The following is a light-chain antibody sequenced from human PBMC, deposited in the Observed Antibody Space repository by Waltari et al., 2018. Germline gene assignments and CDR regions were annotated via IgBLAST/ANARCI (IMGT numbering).Light chain of an antibody. CDR2: RVS. CDR1: QSLVHRDGNIY. Sequence: DVVMTQSPLSLRDTLGQQASIPCRSSQSLVHRDGNIYLNWSQKRPGQAPRRLFYRVSNRDSGVPYRFCGSGSGTDVTLKISRVEAEDVGVYYCMQGTHWPWTFGQGTKVEIK. J-gene: IGKJ1*01. V-gene: IGKV2-30*02. CDR3: MQGTHWPWT.